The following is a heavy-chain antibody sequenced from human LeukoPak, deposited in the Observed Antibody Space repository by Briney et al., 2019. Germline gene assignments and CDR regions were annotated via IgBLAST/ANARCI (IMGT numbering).Heavy chain of an antibody. J-gene: IGHJ5*02. V-gene: IGHV4-59*01. D-gene: IGHD3-16*01. Sequence: SETLSLTCTVSGGSISSYYWSWIRQPPGKGLEWIGYIYYSGSTNYNPSLKSRVTISVDTSKNHFSLKLSSVTAANTAVYYCASGKPGGSDPLPLDTWGQGTLVTVSS. CDR3: ASGKPGGSDPLPLDT. CDR2: IYYSGST. CDR1: GGSISSYY.